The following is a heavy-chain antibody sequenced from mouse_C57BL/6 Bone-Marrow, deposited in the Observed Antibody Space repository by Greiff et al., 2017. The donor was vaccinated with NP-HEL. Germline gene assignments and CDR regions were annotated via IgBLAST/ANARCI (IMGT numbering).Heavy chain of an antibody. V-gene: IGHV1-67*01. Sequence: QVQLQQSGPELVRPGVSVKISCKGSGYTFTDYAMHWVKQSHAKSLEWIGVISTYYGDASYNQKFKDKATMTVAKSSSPAYMVLARLICEDSAAYYCGGYYGSSSGSYWDFEVWGTGTTVTVSS. J-gene: IGHJ1*03. CDR2: ISTYYGDA. CDR1: GYTFTDYA. D-gene: IGHD1-1*01. CDR3: GGYYGSSSGSYWDFEV.